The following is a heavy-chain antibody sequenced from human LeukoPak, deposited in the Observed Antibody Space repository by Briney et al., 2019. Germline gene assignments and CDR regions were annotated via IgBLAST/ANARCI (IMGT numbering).Heavy chain of an antibody. Sequence: SETLSLTCTASGGSISSYYWSWIRQPPGKGLEWIGYIYYSGSTNYNPSLKSRVTISVDTSKNQFSLKLSSVTAADTAVYYCAREARGVMTYLDSWGQGTLVTVSS. CDR3: AREARGVMTYLDS. D-gene: IGHD3-10*01. V-gene: IGHV4-59*01. CDR1: GGSISSYY. CDR2: IYYSGST. J-gene: IGHJ4*02.